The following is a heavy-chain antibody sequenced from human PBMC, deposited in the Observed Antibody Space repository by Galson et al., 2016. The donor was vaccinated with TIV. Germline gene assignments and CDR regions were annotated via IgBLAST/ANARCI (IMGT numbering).Heavy chain of an antibody. J-gene: IGHJ6*02. V-gene: IGHV3-66*02. CDR2: IYIDDST. CDR1: GFTFSSYA. CDR3: ARDGGSRTELPGHLYYGMDV. Sequence: SLRLSCAASGFTFSSYAMHWVRQAPGKGLEWVSFIYIDDSTKYADSVKGRFTISRDNSKNTVYLQMNSLRPEDTAVYYCARDGGSRTELPGHLYYGMDVWGQGTTVTVSS. D-gene: IGHD5-24*01.